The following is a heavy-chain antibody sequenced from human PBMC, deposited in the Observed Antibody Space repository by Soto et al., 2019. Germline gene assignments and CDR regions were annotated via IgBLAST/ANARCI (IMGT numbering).Heavy chain of an antibody. V-gene: IGHV1-46*01. CDR3: ARSFWSGYFDYYGMDV. CDR2: INPSGGST. J-gene: IGHJ6*02. D-gene: IGHD3-3*01. Sequence: ASVKVSCKASGYTFTSYYMHWVRQAPGQGLEWMGIINPSGGSTSYAQKFQGRVTMTRDTSTSTVYMELSSLRSEDTAVYYCARSFWSGYFDYYGMDVWGQGTTVTVSS. CDR1: GYTFTSYY.